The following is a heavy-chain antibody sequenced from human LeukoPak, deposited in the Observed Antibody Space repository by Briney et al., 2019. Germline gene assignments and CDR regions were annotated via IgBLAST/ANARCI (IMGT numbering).Heavy chain of an antibody. Sequence: GGSLRLSCAASGFTFNNAWMTWVRQAPGKRLEWVGRIKSKIDGGTTDYTAPVKGRFTISRDDSKNMVYLQMNSLKTEDTAVYYCAKVVTMGPDYWGQGTLVTVSS. V-gene: IGHV3-15*01. CDR2: IKSKIDGGTT. CDR1: GFTFNNAW. J-gene: IGHJ4*02. D-gene: IGHD3-3*01. CDR3: AKVVTMGPDY.